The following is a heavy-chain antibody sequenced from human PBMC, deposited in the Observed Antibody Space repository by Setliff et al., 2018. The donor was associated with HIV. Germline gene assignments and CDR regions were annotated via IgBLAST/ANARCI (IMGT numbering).Heavy chain of an antibody. CDR1: GYTFSSYG. CDR2: SIPIFGTA. V-gene: IGHV1-69*13. J-gene: IGHJ6*03. D-gene: IGHD5-12*01. Sequence: SVKVSCKASGYTFSSYGISWVRQAPGQGLEWMGGSIPIFGTAKYAQRFQGRVTITADESTSTAYMELSSLRSEDTAVYYCATNPEMATINYYYYYMGVWGKGTTVTVSS. CDR3: ATNPEMATINYYYYYMGV.